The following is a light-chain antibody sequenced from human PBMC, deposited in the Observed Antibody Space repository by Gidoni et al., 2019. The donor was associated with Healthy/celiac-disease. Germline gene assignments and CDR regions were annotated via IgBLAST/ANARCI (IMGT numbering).Light chain of an antibody. CDR1: QSIISY. V-gene: IGKV1-39*01. Sequence: DIQMTHSPSSLSASVGDKVTITCRATQSIISYLNWYQQKPGKAPKLLLYAESSLQIGVPSRFSGSGSGTDFTLTLSSLQPEDFATYYCQQSYSTPLPFGEGTKVEIK. CDR3: QQSYSTPLP. J-gene: IGKJ1*01. CDR2: AES.